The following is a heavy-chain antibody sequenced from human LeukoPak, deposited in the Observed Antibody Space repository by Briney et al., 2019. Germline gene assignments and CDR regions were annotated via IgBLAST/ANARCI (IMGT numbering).Heavy chain of an antibody. CDR3: ARDALGALSIAAHYYGMDV. CDR1: GFTFSSYW. J-gene: IGHJ6*02. D-gene: IGHD6-13*01. Sequence: GGSLRLSCAASGFTFSSYWMHWIRQAPGKGLVWVSRIHSDGIGTSYADSVRGRFTISRDNAKNTLYLQMNSLRAEDTAVYYCARDALGALSIAAHYYGMDVWGQGTTVTVSS. CDR2: IHSDGIGT. V-gene: IGHV3-74*01.